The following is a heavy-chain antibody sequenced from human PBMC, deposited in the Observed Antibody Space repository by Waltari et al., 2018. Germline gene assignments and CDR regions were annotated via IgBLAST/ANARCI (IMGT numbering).Heavy chain of an antibody. J-gene: IGHJ3*02. CDR1: GFTFSTYG. Sequence: QVQVVESGGGVVQPGGSQRLSCATSGFTFSTYGMHWVRQAPGKGLEWVAFIRYDGSKKYYADSVKGRFTISRDNSKNTMYVQMNSLRADDTAVYYCARGRSNSQGDAFDIWGQGTMVTVSS. CDR3: ARGRSNSQGDAFDI. D-gene: IGHD1-26*01. V-gene: IGHV3-30*02. CDR2: IRYDGSKK.